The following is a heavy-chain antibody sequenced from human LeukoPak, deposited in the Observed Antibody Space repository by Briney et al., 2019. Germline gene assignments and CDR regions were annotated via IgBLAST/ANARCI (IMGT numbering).Heavy chain of an antibody. CDR3: ARDATTATGWVYMDV. Sequence: GGSLRLSCAASGFTFSSYSMNWVRQAPGKGLEWVSHISTSGSTIYYANSVKGRCTISRDNAKNSLYLQMNSLRAEDTALYYCARDATTATGWVYMDVWGKGTTVTISS. CDR1: GFTFSSYS. D-gene: IGHD6-13*01. CDR2: ISTSGSTI. V-gene: IGHV3-48*04. J-gene: IGHJ6*03.